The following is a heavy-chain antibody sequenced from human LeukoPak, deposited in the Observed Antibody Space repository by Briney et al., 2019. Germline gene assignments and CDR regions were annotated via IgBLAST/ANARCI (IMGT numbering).Heavy chain of an antibody. CDR3: ARTKEYYDFWSGSNWFDP. CDR2: IYPGDSDT. V-gene: IGHV5-51*01. Sequence: GESLKICCEGGGYSFTIYRIGWGRQIGGEGLEWMGIIYPGDSDTRYSPSFQRQVTISADKSISTAYLQWSSLTASDTAMYYCARTKEYYDFWSGSNWFDPWGQGTLVTVSS. CDR1: GYSFTIYR. D-gene: IGHD3-3*01. J-gene: IGHJ5*02.